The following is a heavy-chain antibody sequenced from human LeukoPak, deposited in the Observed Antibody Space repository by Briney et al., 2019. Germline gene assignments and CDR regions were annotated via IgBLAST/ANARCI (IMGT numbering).Heavy chain of an antibody. Sequence: GASVKVSCKASGYTFTSYYMHWVRQAPGQGLEWMGIINPSGGSTSYAQKFQGRVTMTRDTSTSTVYMELSSLRSEDTAVYYCARSSSSGVYYYYMDVWGKGTTVTVSS. V-gene: IGHV1-46*01. CDR1: GYTFTSYY. J-gene: IGHJ6*03. CDR3: ARSSSSGVYYYYMDV. D-gene: IGHD5-12*01. CDR2: INPSGGST.